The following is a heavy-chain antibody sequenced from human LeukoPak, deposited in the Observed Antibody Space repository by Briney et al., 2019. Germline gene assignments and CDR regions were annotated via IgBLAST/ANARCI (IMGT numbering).Heavy chain of an antibody. V-gene: IGHV4-39*02. CDR2: IYYSGST. CDR3: ARDPSDDQGFDC. D-gene: IGHD3-3*01. Sequence: SETLSLTCTVSGASFSSSTYYWGWIRQPPGKGLEWIGSIYYSGSTYYNPSLKSRVTMSVDTSKNQFSLKLSSVTAADTAVYYCARDPSDDQGFDCWGQGTLVTVSS. J-gene: IGHJ5*01. CDR1: GASFSSSTYY.